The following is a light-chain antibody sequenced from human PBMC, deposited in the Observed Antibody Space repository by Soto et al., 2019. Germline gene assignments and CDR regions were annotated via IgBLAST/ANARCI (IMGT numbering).Light chain of an antibody. CDR3: QQYCISSWT. V-gene: IGKV3-20*01. CDR1: QSVRSSY. CDR2: GAS. J-gene: IGKJ1*01. Sequence: ELVLTQSPGTLSLSPGERATLSCRASQSVRSSYLAWYQQRPGQAPRLLIYGASSRATGIPDRFSGSGSVTDFTLTISRREADVFVLYYGQQYCISSWTCVQGTKA.